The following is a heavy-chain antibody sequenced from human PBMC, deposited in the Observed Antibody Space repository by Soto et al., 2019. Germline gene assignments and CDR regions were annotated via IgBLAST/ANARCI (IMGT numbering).Heavy chain of an antibody. V-gene: IGHV4-30-4*08. J-gene: IGHJ6*02. CDR3: ARATTVTSSFFYYGLDV. D-gene: IGHD4-17*01. CDR1: GGSIINVDYY. CDR2: IYYNGNT. Sequence: SETLSLTCSVSGGSIINVDYYWAWIRQPPGTGLEWIGHIYYNGNTYYNPSLKSRLTMSLDTSQNQFSLHLTSVIAADSASYFCARATTVTSSFFYYGLDVWGQGTTVT.